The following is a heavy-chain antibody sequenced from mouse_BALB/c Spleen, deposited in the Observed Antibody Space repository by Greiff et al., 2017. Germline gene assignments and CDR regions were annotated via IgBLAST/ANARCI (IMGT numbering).Heavy chain of an antibody. D-gene: IGHD1-1*01. CDR1: GYTFTSYW. J-gene: IGHJ2*01. Sequence: QVQLQQSGAELAKPGASVKMSCKASGYTFTSYWMHWVKQRPGQGLEWIGYINPSTGYTEYNQKFKDKATLTADKSSSTAYMQLSSLTSEDSAVYYCSRNYYGSSYSYWGQGTTLTVSS. CDR3: SRNYYGSSYSY. V-gene: IGHV1-7*01. CDR2: INPSTGYT.